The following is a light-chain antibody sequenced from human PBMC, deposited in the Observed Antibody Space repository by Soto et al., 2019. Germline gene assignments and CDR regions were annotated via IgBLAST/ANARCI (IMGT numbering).Light chain of an antibody. CDR1: QSISRY. CDR3: QQGQSFPWT. CDR2: TVS. J-gene: IGKJ1*01. V-gene: IGKV1-12*01. Sequence: DIQMTQSPSSVSASVGDRVTITCRASQSISRYLAWFQQKPGRAPQLLISTVSTLQSGVPSRFSGSGSGTDFTLTISSLQPEDFATYYCQQGQSFPWTFGQGTKVDI.